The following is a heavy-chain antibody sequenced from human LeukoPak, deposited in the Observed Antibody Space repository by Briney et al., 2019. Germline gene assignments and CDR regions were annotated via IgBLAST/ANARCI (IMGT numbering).Heavy chain of an antibody. V-gene: IGHV4-34*01. CDR1: GGSFSGYY. D-gene: IGHD2-2*01. CDR2: INHSGRT. J-gene: IGHJ5*02. CDR3: ARPLGYCSTSTCPQSWFDP. Sequence: SETLSLTCTVSGGSFSGYYWTWIRQSPGKGLEWIGEINHSGRTNYNPSLKSRVTISVDTSRNQFSLKLSSVTAADTAVYYCARPLGYCSTSTCPQSWFDPWGQGTLVTVSS.